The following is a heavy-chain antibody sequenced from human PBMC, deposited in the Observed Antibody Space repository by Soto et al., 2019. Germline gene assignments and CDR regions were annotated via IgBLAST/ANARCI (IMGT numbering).Heavy chain of an antibody. CDR3: ARGKRGSSWYRGEEKYYYYGLDV. Sequence: SETLSLTCTAYGESFNGYYWSWIRQPPGKGLEWIGEIHPSGSTNYNPYLKSRVTFSIDTSKRQFSLKVRSVTAADTAVYYCARGKRGSSWYRGEEKYYYYGLDVWGQGTPVTVSS. CDR2: IHPSGST. V-gene: IGHV4-34*01. J-gene: IGHJ6*02. CDR1: GESFNGYY. D-gene: IGHD6-13*01.